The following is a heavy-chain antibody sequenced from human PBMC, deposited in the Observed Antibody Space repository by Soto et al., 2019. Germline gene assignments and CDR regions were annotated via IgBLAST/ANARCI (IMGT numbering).Heavy chain of an antibody. CDR1: GFTFSSYG. V-gene: IGHV3-30*18. Sequence: QVQLVESGGGVVQPGRSLRLSCAASGFTFSSYGMHWVRQAPGKGLEWVAVISYDGSNKYYADSVKGRFTISRDNSKNTLYLQMNSLRAEDTAVYYCAKLWDYGDYDPKQRSSLDYWGQGTLVTVSS. J-gene: IGHJ4*02. CDR3: AKLWDYGDYDPKQRSSLDY. D-gene: IGHD4-17*01. CDR2: ISYDGSNK.